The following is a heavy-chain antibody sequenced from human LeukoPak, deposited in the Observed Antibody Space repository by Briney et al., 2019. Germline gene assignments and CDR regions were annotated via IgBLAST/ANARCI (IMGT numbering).Heavy chain of an antibody. V-gene: IGHV3-23*01. J-gene: IGHJ4*02. CDR2: ITGSGGNT. Sequence: GGSLRLSCAASGFTFSSYAMSWVRQAPGKGLEWVSTITGSGGNTYYAESVKGRFTISRGNSKNRLYLQMSSLRAEDTAVYYCAKGRRAPLVGTITKSWIDYWGQGTLVTVSS. CDR3: AKGRRAPLVGTITKSWIDY. D-gene: IGHD1-7*01. CDR1: GFTFSSYA.